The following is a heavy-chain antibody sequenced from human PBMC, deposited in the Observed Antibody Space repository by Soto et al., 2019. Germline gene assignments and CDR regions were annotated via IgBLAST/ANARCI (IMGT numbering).Heavy chain of an antibody. Sequence: VASVKVSCKASGYTFTSYGISWVRQAPGQGLEWMGWISAYNGNTNYAQKLQGRVTMTTDTSTSTAYMELRSLRSDDTAVYYCARDPNVGFTIFGVVPFDPWGQGTLVTVSS. CDR3: ARDPNVGFTIFGVVPFDP. J-gene: IGHJ5*02. CDR2: ISAYNGNT. V-gene: IGHV1-18*04. CDR1: GYTFTSYG. D-gene: IGHD3-3*01.